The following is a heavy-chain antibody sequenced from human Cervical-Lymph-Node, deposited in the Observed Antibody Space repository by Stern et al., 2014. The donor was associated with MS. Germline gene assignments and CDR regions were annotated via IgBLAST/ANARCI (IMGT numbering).Heavy chain of an antibody. V-gene: IGHV1-8*01. Sequence: QVQLVQSGAEVKKPGASVKVSCKASGYTFTSYDINWVRQATGQGLEWMGWMNPNSSNTGYAHKSQGRVTMTRNTSISTAYMELSSLRSEDTAVYYCARDCKLRRFGSRGWFDPWGQGTLVTVSS. CDR1: GYTFTSYD. CDR3: ARDCKLRRFGSRGWFDP. J-gene: IGHJ5*02. D-gene: IGHD3-10*01. CDR2: MNPNSSNT.